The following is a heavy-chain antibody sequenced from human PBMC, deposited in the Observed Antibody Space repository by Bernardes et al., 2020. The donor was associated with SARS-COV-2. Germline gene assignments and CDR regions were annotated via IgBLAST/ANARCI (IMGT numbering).Heavy chain of an antibody. CDR3: ATVVGYTYGGGWFDP. CDR1: GYTFSSYG. J-gene: IGHJ5*02. V-gene: IGHV1-18*01. CDR2: ISADSVNT. D-gene: IGHD5-18*01. Sequence: ATAKVSCEASGYTFSSYGISWVRQAPGQGLEWMGWISADSVNTDYAEKFQGRVTMTTDTSTSTAYMELRRLRSDDTAVYYCATVVGYTYGGGWFDPWGQGTLVIVSS.